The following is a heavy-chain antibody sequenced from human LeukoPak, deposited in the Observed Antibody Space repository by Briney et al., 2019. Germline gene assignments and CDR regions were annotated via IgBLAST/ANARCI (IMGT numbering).Heavy chain of an antibody. CDR1: GVTFSDSA. CDR2: ISSSGSYI. V-gene: IGHV3-21*01. CDR3: ARGAGTIFGEYYYYMDV. D-gene: IGHD3-3*01. J-gene: IGHJ6*03. Sequence: GGSLRLSCAASGVTFSDSAMTWVRQVPVKGLEWDSSISSSGSYIYYADSVKGRFTISRDNAKSSLYLEMNSLSADDTAVYHCARGAGTIFGEYYYYMDVWGKGTAVTVSS.